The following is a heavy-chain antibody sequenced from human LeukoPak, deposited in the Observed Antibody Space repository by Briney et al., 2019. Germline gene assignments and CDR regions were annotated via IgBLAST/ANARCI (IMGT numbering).Heavy chain of an antibody. Sequence: PGRSLTLSCAASGSSSTSNWMSWVRQAPGKGLEWVANIKPDGSDNYYVDSVKGRFTIARDHAKNSLYQQMNSLRAADTAVYYCTAGALGYWGRGTLINVSS. CDR2: IKPDGSDN. D-gene: IGHD3-16*01. J-gene: IGHJ4*02. V-gene: IGHV3-7*01. CDR3: TAGALGY. CDR1: GSSSTSNW.